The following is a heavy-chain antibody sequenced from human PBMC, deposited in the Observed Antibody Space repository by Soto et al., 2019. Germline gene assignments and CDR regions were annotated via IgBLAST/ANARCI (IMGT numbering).Heavy chain of an antibody. Sequence: QVQLEQSGAEVKKPGDSMKVSCKAYGYTXXXXGXXWXRQXPGXXXXXMGWINGYNGNTDYPQKVQGRVTMTTDTSXSTAYMXLRSXRXDDTAVYYCAREGSAPYYYYGMDVWGQGTTVTVSS. CDR2: INGYNGNT. J-gene: IGHJ6*02. D-gene: IGHD6-19*01. V-gene: IGHV1-18*01. CDR3: AREGSAPYYYYGMDV. CDR1: GYTXXXXG.